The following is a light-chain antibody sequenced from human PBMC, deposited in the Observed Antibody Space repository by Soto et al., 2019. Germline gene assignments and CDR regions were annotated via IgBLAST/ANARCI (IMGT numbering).Light chain of an antibody. CDR2: EVS. CDR1: NNDVGGYKG. J-gene: IGLJ1*01. V-gene: IGLV2-18*02. Sequence: QSALTQAPSVAGSPGQSVTISCTGTNNDVGGYKGVSWYQQSPGTAPKLIIYEVSNRPSGVPGRFSGSKSGNTASLTISGLQAEDEADYYCFSYTRRDTYVFGLGTKVTVL. CDR3: FSYTRRDTYV.